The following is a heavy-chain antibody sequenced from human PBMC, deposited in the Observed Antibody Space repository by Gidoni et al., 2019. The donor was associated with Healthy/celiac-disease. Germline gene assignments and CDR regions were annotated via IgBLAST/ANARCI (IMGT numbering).Heavy chain of an antibody. Sequence: QPQLQASGSGLVKPSETPSLPCTVSRGSISHRCDYWGWSRQPPGEGLEWIGSIYYSGSTYYNPSFKSRVTISVDTSKNQFSLKLSSVTAADTAVYYCARLGVYSGSYQGAFDIWGQGTMVTVSS. D-gene: IGHD1-26*01. CDR3: ARLGVYSGSYQGAFDI. CDR2: IYYSGST. J-gene: IGHJ3*02. V-gene: IGHV4-39*01. CDR1: RGSISHRCDY.